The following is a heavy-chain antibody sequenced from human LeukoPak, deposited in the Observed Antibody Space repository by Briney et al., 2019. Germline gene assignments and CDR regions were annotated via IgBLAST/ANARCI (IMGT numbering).Heavy chain of an antibody. CDR2: ISYDGSNK. V-gene: IGHV3-30*04. D-gene: IGHD1-7*01. CDR3: ARDRGNWNYGDY. J-gene: IGHJ4*02. Sequence: GGSLRLSCAASGFTFSSYAMHWVRQAPGRGLEWVAVISYDGSNKYYTDSVKGRFTISRDNSKNTLYLQMNSLRVEDTAVYYCARDRGNWNYGDYWGQGTLVTVSS. CDR1: GFTFSSYA.